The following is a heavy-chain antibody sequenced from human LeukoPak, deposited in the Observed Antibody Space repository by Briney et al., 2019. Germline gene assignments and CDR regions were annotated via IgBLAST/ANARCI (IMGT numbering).Heavy chain of an antibody. Sequence: GSGPTLVNPTQTLTLTCTFTGFSLTTSRVGVGCIRQPPGKALEWLALIYWDDDKRYSPALKTRLTITKDTSKNQVVLTISNMDPVDTATYYCAHGSGAFDIWGQGTMVTVSS. V-gene: IGHV2-5*02. CDR3: AHGSGAFDI. J-gene: IGHJ3*02. CDR2: IYWDDDK. CDR1: GFSLTTSRVG. D-gene: IGHD1-26*01.